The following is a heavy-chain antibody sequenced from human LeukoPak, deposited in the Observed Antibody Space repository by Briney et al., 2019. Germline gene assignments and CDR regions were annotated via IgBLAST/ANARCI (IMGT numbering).Heavy chain of an antibody. CDR3: ARGRVAGSPSPSYYYYMDV. CDR1: VGSFSVYY. CDR2: INHSGST. D-gene: IGHD6-19*01. J-gene: IGHJ6*03. Sequence: SETLSLTCAVYVGSFSVYYWCWIRQPPGKGLEWIGQINHSGSTNYNPSLKSRITISVDTSKNQFSLKLSSVTAADTAVYYCARGRVAGSPSPSYYYYMDVWGKGTTVTVSS. V-gene: IGHV4-34*01.